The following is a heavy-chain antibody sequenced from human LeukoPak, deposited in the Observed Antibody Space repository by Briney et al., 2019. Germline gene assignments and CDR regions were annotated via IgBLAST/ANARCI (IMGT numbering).Heavy chain of an antibody. CDR2: INPSGGST. J-gene: IGHJ4*02. CDR3: ARAVTILGVAIPAY. Sequence: ASVKVSCKASGYTFTGYYMHWVRQAPGQGLEWMGIINPSGGSTSYTQKFQGRVTMTRDMSTSTVYMELSSLRSEDTAVYYCARAVTILGVAIPAYWGQGTLVTVSS. V-gene: IGHV1-46*01. D-gene: IGHD3-3*01. CDR1: GYTFTGYY.